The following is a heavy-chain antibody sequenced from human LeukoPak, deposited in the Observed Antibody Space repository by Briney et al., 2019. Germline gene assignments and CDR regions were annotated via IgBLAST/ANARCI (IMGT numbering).Heavy chain of an antibody. CDR3: ARNYYGSGIYYYYGMDV. D-gene: IGHD3-10*01. V-gene: IGHV1-2*06. CDR1: GYTFTGYY. Sequence: GASVKVSCKASGYTFTGYYMHWVRQAPGQGLGWMGRINPNSGGTNYAQKFQGRVTMTRDTSISTAYMELSRLRSDDTAVYYCARNYYGSGIYYYYGMDVWGQGTTVTVSS. CDR2: INPNSGGT. J-gene: IGHJ6*02.